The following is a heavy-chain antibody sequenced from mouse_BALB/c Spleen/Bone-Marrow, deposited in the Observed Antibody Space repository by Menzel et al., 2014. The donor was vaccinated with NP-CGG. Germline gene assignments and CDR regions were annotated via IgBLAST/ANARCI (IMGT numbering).Heavy chain of an antibody. CDR1: GFSLTGYG. CDR3: AREPHYYAMDY. V-gene: IGHV2-6-7*01. CDR2: IWGDGST. Sequence: VQRVESGPGLVAPSQSLSITCTVSGFSLTGYGVNWVRQPPGKGLEWLGMIWGDGSTDYNSALKSRLSISKDSSKSQVFLKMNSLQTDDTARYYCAREPHYYAMDYWGQGTSVTVSS. J-gene: IGHJ4*01.